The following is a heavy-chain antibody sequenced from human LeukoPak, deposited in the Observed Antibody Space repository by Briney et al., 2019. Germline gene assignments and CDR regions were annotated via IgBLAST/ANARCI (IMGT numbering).Heavy chain of an antibody. Sequence: GRSLRLSCAASGFTFSSYGMHWVRQAPGKGLEWVAVISYDGSNKYYADSVKGRFTISRDNSKNTLYLQMNSLRAEDTAVYYCAKAGGRGNHPFDYWGQGTLVTVSS. CDR1: GFTFSSYG. CDR3: AKAGGRGNHPFDY. CDR2: ISYDGSNK. V-gene: IGHV3-30*18. J-gene: IGHJ4*02. D-gene: IGHD1-14*01.